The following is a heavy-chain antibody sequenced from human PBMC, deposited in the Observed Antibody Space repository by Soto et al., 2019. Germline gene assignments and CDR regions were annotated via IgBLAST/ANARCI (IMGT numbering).Heavy chain of an antibody. J-gene: IGHJ2*01. CDR1: GYTFTSYG. CDR2: ISAYNGNT. V-gene: IGHV1-18*01. D-gene: IGHD1-26*01. Sequence: QVQLVQSGAEVKKPGASVKVSCKASGYTFTSYGISWERQAPGQELEWMGWISAYNGNTNYAQKLQGRVTMTTDTSTSTADMELRGLRSDDTAVYYCAREALVGAPTADWYFYLCGRGTLVTVSS. CDR3: AREALVGAPTADWYFYL.